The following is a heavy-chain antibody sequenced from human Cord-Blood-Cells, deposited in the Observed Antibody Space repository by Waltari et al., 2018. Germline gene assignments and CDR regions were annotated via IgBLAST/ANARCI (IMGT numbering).Heavy chain of an antibody. CDR3: ARGSSELRDAFDI. CDR2: IYSGGST. D-gene: IGHD1-7*01. Sequence: EVQLVESGGGLVQPGGSLRLSCAASGLPVRSNYLSWVRQAPGKGLEWVSVIYSGGSTYYADSVKGRFTISRDNSKNTLYLQMNSLRAEDTAVYYCARGSSELRDAFDIWGQGTMVTVSS. CDR1: GLPVRSNY. V-gene: IGHV3-66*01. J-gene: IGHJ3*02.